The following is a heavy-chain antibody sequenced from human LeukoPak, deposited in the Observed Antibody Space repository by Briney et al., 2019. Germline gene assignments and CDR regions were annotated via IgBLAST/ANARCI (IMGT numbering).Heavy chain of an antibody. V-gene: IGHV4-61*01. Sequence: SETPSLTCTVSGGSVSSDNYYWSWIRQPPGRGLEWIGYIYYSGSTNYNPSLKSRVTISVDTSKNQFSLKLSSVTAADTAVYYCARDGGYYDSSGYFDYWGQGTLVTVSS. CDR3: ARDGGYYDSSGYFDY. J-gene: IGHJ4*02. D-gene: IGHD3-22*01. CDR1: GGSVSSDNYY. CDR2: IYYSGST.